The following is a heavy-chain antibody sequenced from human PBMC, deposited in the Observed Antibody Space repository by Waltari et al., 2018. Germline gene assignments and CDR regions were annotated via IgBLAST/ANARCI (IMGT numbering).Heavy chain of an antibody. CDR3: ARDLRGYSYGHFDY. D-gene: IGHD5-18*01. Sequence: EVQLVESGGGLVQPGGSLRLSCAASGFTFSSYWMSWVRQAPGKGLGWVANRKQDGSEKDYVDSVKGRFTISRDNAKNSLYLQMNSLRAEDTAVYYCARDLRGYSYGHFDYWGQGTLVTVSS. CDR1: GFTFSSYW. V-gene: IGHV3-7*01. CDR2: RKQDGSEK. J-gene: IGHJ4*02.